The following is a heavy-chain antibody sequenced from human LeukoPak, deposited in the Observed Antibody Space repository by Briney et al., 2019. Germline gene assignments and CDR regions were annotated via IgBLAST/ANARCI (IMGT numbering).Heavy chain of an antibody. CDR1: GFTFSSYW. Sequence: GSLSLSCTASGFTFSSYWMTWVRQAPGKGLEWVANIKQDGSEKFYVDSVKGRFTISRDNAKNSLYLQMNSLRAEDTSMYYCARDWSRYSYWGQGTLVTVSS. CDR2: IKQDGSEK. V-gene: IGHV3-7*01. J-gene: IGHJ4*02. D-gene: IGHD1-14*01. CDR3: ARDWSRYSY.